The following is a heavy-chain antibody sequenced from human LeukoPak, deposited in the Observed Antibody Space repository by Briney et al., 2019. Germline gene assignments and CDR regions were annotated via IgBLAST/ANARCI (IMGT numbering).Heavy chain of an antibody. CDR2: INPSGGST. CDR1: GYTFTSCY. CDR3: ARELAAAATFDY. J-gene: IGHJ4*02. V-gene: IGHV1-46*01. Sequence: VASVKVSCKTSGYTFTSCYVHWVRQAPGQGLEWMGGINPSGGSTSYAQKFQDRVTMTRDTSTSTVYMELSSLRSDDTAVYYCARELAAAATFDYWGQGTLVTVSS. D-gene: IGHD6-13*01.